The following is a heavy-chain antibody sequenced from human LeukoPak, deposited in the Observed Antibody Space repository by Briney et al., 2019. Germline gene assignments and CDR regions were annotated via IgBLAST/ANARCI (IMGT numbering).Heavy chain of an antibody. D-gene: IGHD3-9*01. CDR3: ASQHILTVQYRYYYYYGMDV. J-gene: IGHJ6*02. CDR1: GGSISSYY. CDR2: IYYSGST. Sequence: SETLSLTCTVAGGSISSYYWSWIRQPPGKGLEWIGYIYYSGSTNYNPSHKSRVTISVDTSKNQFSLKLSSVTAAETAVYYCASQHILTVQYRYYYYYGMDVWGQGTTVTVSS. V-gene: IGHV4-59*01.